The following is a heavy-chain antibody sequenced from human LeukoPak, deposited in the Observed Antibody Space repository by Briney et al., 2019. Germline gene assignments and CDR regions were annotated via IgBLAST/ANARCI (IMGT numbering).Heavy chain of an antibody. CDR3: ARFPYYYYYMDV. CDR1: GGSISSYY. CDR2: IHYSGST. J-gene: IGHJ6*03. V-gene: IGHV4-59*01. Sequence: PSETLSLTCTVSGGSISSYYWSWIRQPPGKGLEWIGYIHYSGSTNYNPSLKSRRTISVDTSKNQFSLKLGSVTAADTAVYYCARFPYYYYYMDVWGKGTTVTVSS.